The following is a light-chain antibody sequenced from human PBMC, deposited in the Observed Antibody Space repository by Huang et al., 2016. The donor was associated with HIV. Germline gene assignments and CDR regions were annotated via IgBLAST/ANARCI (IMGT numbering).Light chain of an antibody. V-gene: IGKV1-39*01. CDR2: AAS. CDR3: QQSYSSLLS. Sequence: DIQMTQSPSSLSASVRDRVIMTCRASQNITTYLNWYQQRPGKAPSLLIYAASSLQSGVPSRFSGSGSGTDFTLTISSLQPEDFATYYCQQSYSSLLSFGGGTKVAIK. CDR1: QNITTY. J-gene: IGKJ4*01.